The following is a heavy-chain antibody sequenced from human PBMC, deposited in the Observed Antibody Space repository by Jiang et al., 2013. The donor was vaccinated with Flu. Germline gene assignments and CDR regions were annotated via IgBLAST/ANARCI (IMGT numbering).Heavy chain of an antibody. CDR2: VYYSGST. CDR1: GDSISNSRYF. J-gene: IGHJ4*02. D-gene: IGHD6-25*01. CDR3: ARPDREYSSAPNFDS. V-gene: IGHV4-39*01. Sequence: LLKPSETLSLTCTVSGDSISNSRYFWGWIRQPPGKGLEWIGSVYYSGSTYYNPSLKSRVTISLDTSKNQFSVKLYSVTAADTAVYYCARPDREYSSAPNFDSWGQGTLVTVSS.